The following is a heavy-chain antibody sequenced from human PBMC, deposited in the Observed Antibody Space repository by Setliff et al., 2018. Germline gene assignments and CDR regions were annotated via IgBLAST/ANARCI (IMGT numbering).Heavy chain of an antibody. V-gene: IGHV4-34*01. Sequence: SETLSLTCAVYGGSFSTYFWSWIRQPPGKGLEWIGEISHSGSANYNPSLDSRVTISLDTSKNQYSLRLRSVTAADTAVYYCASPRRDDLDTPFDAFDLWGQGTKVTVSS. D-gene: IGHD1-1*01. J-gene: IGHJ3*01. CDR3: ASPRRDDLDTPFDAFDL. CDR1: GGSFSTYF. CDR2: ISHSGSA.